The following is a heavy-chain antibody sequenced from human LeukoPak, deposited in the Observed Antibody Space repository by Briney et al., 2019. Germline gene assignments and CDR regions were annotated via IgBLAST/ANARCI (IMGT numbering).Heavy chain of an antibody. CDR3: ARVDGSGSYYPPAFDY. J-gene: IGHJ4*02. Sequence: SETLSLTCAVYGGSFSGYYWSWIRQPPGKGLEWIGEINHSGSTNYNPSLKSRVTISVDTSKNQFSLKLSSVTAADTAVYYCARVDGSGSYYPPAFDYWGQGTLVTVSS. V-gene: IGHV4-34*01. CDR1: GGSFSGYY. CDR2: INHSGST. D-gene: IGHD3-10*01.